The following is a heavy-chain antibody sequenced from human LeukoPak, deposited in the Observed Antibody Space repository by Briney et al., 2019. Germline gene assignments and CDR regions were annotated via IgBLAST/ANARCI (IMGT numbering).Heavy chain of an antibody. J-gene: IGHJ4*02. V-gene: IGHV4-39*01. D-gene: IGHD6-13*01. CDR1: GGSISSSSYY. CDR3: ARVRAGYSSSWTAFDY. CDR2: IYYSGST. Sequence: KASETLSLTCTVSGGSISSSSYYWGWIRQPPGKGLEWIGSIYYSGSTYYNPSLKSRVTITVDTSKNQFSLKLSSVTAADTAVYYCARVRAGYSSSWTAFDYWGQGTLVTVSS.